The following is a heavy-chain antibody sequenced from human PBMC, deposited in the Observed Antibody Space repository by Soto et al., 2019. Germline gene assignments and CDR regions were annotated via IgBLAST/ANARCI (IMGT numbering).Heavy chain of an antibody. CDR1: GYTFTSYG. J-gene: IGHJ6*02. Sequence: QVQLVQSGAEVKKPGASVKVSCKASGYTFTSYGISWVRQAPGQGLEWMGWISAYNGNTNYAQKLQGRVTMTTDTTTRTAYMELRSLRSDDTAVYYCVRDEYYDIVTGYYYYGMDVWGQGTTVTVSS. D-gene: IGHD3-9*01. CDR2: ISAYNGNT. V-gene: IGHV1-18*01. CDR3: VRDEYYDIVTGYYYYGMDV.